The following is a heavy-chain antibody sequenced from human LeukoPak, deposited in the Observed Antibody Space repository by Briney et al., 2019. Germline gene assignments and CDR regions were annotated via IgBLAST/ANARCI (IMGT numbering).Heavy chain of an antibody. CDR2: IYHSGST. Sequence: SQTLSLTCAVSGGSISSGGYSWSWIRQPPGKGLEWIGYIYHSGSTYYNPSLKSRVTISVDRSKNQFSLKLSSVTAADTAVYYCARSRGYSGYDAFDYWAREPWSPSPQ. CDR3: ARSRGYSGYDAFDY. J-gene: IGHJ4*02. D-gene: IGHD5-12*01. CDR1: GGSISSGGYS. V-gene: IGHV4-30-2*01.